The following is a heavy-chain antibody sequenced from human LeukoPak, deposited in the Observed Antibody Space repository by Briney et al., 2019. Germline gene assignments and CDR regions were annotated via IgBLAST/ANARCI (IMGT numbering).Heavy chain of an antibody. J-gene: IGHJ4*02. D-gene: IGHD3-9*01. V-gene: IGHV1-2*02. CDR3: ARDRRELRYFDWFLDY. CDR2: INPNSGDT. Sequence: ASVKVSCKVSGYTLTELSMHWVRQAPGQGLEWMGWINPNSGDTKYAQKFQGRVTMTRDTSISTAYLDLSSLKSDDTAVYYCARDRRELRYFDWFLDYWGQGTLVTVSS. CDR1: GYTLTELS.